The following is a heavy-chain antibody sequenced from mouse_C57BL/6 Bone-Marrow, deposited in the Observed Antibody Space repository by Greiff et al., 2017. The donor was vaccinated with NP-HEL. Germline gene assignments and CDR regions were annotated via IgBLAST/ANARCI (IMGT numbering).Heavy chain of an antibody. Sequence: QVQLQQSGAELAKPGASVKLSCKASGYTFTSYWMHWVKQRPGQGLEWIGYINPSSGYTTYNQKFKYKATFTAAKSSRVAYLQLGCLTYEDSAVYYCARSPHYYGSSSWFAYWGQGTLVTVSA. D-gene: IGHD1-1*01. CDR3: ARSPHYYGSSSWFAY. V-gene: IGHV1-7*01. CDR2: INPSSGYT. J-gene: IGHJ3*01. CDR1: GYTFTSYW.